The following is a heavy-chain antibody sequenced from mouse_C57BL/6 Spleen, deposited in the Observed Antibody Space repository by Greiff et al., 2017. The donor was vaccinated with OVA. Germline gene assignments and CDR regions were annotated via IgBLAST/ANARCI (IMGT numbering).Heavy chain of an antibody. CDR3: ARGGLLVLGAMDY. J-gene: IGHJ4*01. CDR1: GYTFTDYN. CDR2: INPNNGGT. V-gene: IGHV1-18*01. D-gene: IGHD1-1*01. Sequence: EVKLMESGPELVKPGASVKIPCKASGYTFTDYNMDWVKQSHGKSLEWIGDINPNNGGTIYNQKFKGKATLTVDKSSSTAYMELRSLTSEDTAVYYCARGGLLVLGAMDYWGQGTSVTVSS.